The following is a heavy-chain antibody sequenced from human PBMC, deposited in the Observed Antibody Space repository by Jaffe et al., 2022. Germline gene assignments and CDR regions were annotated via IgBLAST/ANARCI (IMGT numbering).Heavy chain of an antibody. J-gene: IGHJ4*02. CDR2: IRYDGSNK. D-gene: IGHD5-12*01. Sequence: QVQLVESGGGVVQPGGSLRLSCAASGFTFSSYGMHWVRQAPGKGLEWVAFIRYDGSNKYYADSVKGRFTISRDNSKNTLYLQMNSLRAEDTAVYYCATKCGIVATICFDYWGQGTLVTVSS. CDR1: GFTFSSYG. V-gene: IGHV3-30*02. CDR3: ATKCGIVATICFDY.